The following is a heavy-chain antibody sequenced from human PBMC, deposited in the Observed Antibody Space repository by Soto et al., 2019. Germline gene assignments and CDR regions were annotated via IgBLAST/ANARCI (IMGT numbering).Heavy chain of an antibody. Sequence: QVQLVESGGGVAQPGRSLTLSCAASGFTFSSYGMQWVRQAPGKGLEWVALIWDDGTNKYYADSVKGRFTISRDNSKNTPYLQLNSLRAEDTAVYYCARDLRPLHSYGALDYWGQGTLVTVSS. V-gene: IGHV3-33*01. J-gene: IGHJ4*02. CDR3: ARDLRPLHSYGALDY. CDR2: IWDDGTNK. CDR1: GFTFSSYG. D-gene: IGHD2-8*01.